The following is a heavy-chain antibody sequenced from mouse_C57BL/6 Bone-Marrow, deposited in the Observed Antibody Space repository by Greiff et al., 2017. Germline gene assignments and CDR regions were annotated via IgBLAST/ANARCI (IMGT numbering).Heavy chain of an antibody. J-gene: IGHJ2*01. CDR1: GYTFTDYY. CDR3: ARPYYYCSSPFYFDY. D-gene: IGHD1-1*01. Sequence: QVQLKQSGAELVRPGASVKLSCKASGYTFTDYYINWVKQRPGQGLEWIARIYPGSGNTYYNEKFKGKATLTAEKSSSTAYMQLSSLTSEDSAVYFCARPYYYCSSPFYFDYWGQGTTLTVSS. V-gene: IGHV1-76*01. CDR2: IYPGSGNT.